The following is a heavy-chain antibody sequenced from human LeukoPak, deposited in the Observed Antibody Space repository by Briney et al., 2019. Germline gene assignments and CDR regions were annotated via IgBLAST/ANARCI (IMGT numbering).Heavy chain of an antibody. J-gene: IGHJ3*02. CDR2: ISSSSSYI. CDR1: GFTFRSYS. CDR3: ARGGDSSGRAFDI. Sequence: GGSLRLSCAASGFTFRSYSMNWVRQAPGKGLEWVSSISSSSSYIYYADSVKGRFTISRDNAKNSLYLQMNSLRAEDTAVYYCARGGDSSGRAFDIWGQGTMVTVSS. D-gene: IGHD3-22*01. V-gene: IGHV3-21*01.